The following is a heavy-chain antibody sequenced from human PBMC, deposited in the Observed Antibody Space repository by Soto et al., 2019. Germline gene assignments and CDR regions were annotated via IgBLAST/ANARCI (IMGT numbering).Heavy chain of an antibody. CDR1: GGSISSGGYY. CDR3: ARDRRSTGYYDSSGYYHYFDY. CDR2: IYYSGST. Sequence: SETLSLTCTVSGGSISSGGYYWSWIRQHPGKGLEWIGYIYYSGSTYYNPSLKSRVTISVDTSKNQFSLKLSSVTAADTAVYYCARDRRSTGYYDSSGYYHYFDYWGQGTLVTVSS. J-gene: IGHJ4*02. D-gene: IGHD3-22*01. V-gene: IGHV4-31*03.